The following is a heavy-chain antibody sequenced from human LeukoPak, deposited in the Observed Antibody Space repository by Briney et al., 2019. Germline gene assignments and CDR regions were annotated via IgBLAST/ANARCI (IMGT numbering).Heavy chain of an antibody. CDR1: GYTFTGYC. CDR2: INPNSGGT. D-gene: IGHD6-13*01. V-gene: IGHV1-2*02. J-gene: IGHJ5*02. CDR3: ARDLRSSWYVWFDP. Sequence: ASVKVSCKASGYTFTGYCMHWVRQAPGQGLEWMGWINPNSGGTNYAQKFQGRVTMTRDTSISTAYMELSGLRSDDTAVYYCARDLRSSWYVWFDPWGQGTLVTVSS.